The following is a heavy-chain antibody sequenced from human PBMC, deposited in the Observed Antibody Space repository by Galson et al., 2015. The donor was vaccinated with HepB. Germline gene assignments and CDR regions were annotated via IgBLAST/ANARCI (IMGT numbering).Heavy chain of an antibody. V-gene: IGHV3-74*01. CDR2: INSDGSTT. Sequence: SLRLSCAASGFTFSSYWMHWVRQAPGKGLVWVSHINSDGSTTNYADSVKGRFTISRDNAKNTLYLQMNSLRAEDTGVYYCVRGAYGDLMNYWGQGTLVTVSS. CDR3: VRGAYGDLMNY. D-gene: IGHD4-17*01. J-gene: IGHJ4*02. CDR1: GFTFSSYW.